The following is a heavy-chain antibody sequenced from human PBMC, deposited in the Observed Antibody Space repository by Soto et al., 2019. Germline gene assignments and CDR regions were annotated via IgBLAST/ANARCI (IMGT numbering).Heavy chain of an antibody. D-gene: IGHD3-9*01. Sequence: GGSLRLSCAASGFTVSSNYMSWVRQAPGKGLEWVSVIYSGGSTYYADSVKGRFTISRDNSKNTLYLQMNSLRAEDTAVYYCARERVEPGYPKYFQHWGQATLVTVCS. CDR2: IYSGGST. V-gene: IGHV3-53*01. J-gene: IGHJ1*01. CDR1: GFTVSSNY. CDR3: ARERVEPGYPKYFQH.